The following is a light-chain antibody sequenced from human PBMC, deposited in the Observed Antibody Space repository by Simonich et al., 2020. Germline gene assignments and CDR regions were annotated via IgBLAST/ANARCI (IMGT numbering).Light chain of an antibody. J-gene: IGKJ2*01. CDR1: QSVSSSY. Sequence: EMVLTQSPGTLSLSPGERATLSCRASQSVSSSYLAWYQQKPGLAPRRLIYDASSRATGIPDRFSGSGSGTDFTLTISRLEPEDFAVYYCQQYGSSPYTFGQGTKLEIK. CDR3: QQYGSSPYT. CDR2: DAS. V-gene: IGKV3D-20*01.